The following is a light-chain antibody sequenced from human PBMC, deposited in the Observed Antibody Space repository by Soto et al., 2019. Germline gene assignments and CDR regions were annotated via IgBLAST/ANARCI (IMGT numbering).Light chain of an antibody. V-gene: IGLV2-23*02. J-gene: IGLJ1*01. CDR3: CSYAGCSTSCYV. CDR2: EVS. CDR1: SSDVGSYNL. Sequence: QSVLTQPASVSGSPGQSITISCTGTSSDVGSYNLVSWYQQHPGKAPKLMIYEVSKRPSGVSNRFSGSKSGNTASLTISGLQAEDEADYYCCSYAGCSTSCYVFGTGTKVTVL.